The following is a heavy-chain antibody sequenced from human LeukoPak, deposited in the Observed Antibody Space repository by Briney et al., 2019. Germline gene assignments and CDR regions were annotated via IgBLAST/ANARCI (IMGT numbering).Heavy chain of an antibody. Sequence: EGSLRLSCAASGFTFNYARMSWVRQVPGKGLEWVGQTVSEIDGGTTDYAAPVKGRFTISRDDSKSTLYLQMNSLKIEDTAVYYCTTDEDWNYACKDVWGQGATVIVSS. CDR3: TTDEDWNYACKDV. J-gene: IGHJ6*02. D-gene: IGHD1-7*01. CDR1: GFTFNYAR. V-gene: IGHV3-15*04. CDR2: TVSEIDGGTT.